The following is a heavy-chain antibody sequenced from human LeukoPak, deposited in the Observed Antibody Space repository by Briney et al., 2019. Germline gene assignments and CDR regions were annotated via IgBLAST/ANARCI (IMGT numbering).Heavy chain of an antibody. CDR2: IIPIFGTA. CDR1: GGTFSSYA. J-gene: IGHJ5*02. Sequence: ASVKVSCKASGGTFSSYAISWVRQAPGQGLELMGGIIPIFGTANYAQKFQGRVTITADESTSKAYMELSRLRSDDTAVYYCARVQLRFLEWLLYPWGQGTLVTASS. D-gene: IGHD3-3*01. V-gene: IGHV1-69*13. CDR3: ARVQLRFLEWLLYP.